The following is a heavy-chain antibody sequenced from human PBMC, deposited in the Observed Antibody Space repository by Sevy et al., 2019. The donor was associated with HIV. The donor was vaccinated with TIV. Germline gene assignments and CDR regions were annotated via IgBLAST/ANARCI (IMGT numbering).Heavy chain of an antibody. CDR1: GFIFSNYP. J-gene: IGHJ6*02. D-gene: IGHD2-2*01. V-gene: IGHV3-23*01. CDR2: ISAGGTTT. CDR3: AKRYCSTITCYDDDFWNPYYFYGLDV. Sequence: GGSLRLSCAASGFIFSNYPMSWVRHSPGKGLEWVSDISAGGTTTYYADSVEGRFTCSRDNSKNTVSLQMNSLGAEDTAIYYCAKRYCSTITCYDDDFWNPYYFYGLDVWGQGISVTVSS.